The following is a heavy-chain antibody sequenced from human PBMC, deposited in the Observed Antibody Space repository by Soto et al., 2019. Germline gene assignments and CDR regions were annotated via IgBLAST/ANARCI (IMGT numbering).Heavy chain of an antibody. CDR1: GGSISSGGYY. CDR3: ARGRGTISGYYPFFDY. V-gene: IGHV4-31*03. J-gene: IGHJ4*02. D-gene: IGHD3-22*01. Sequence: QVQLQESGPGLVKPSQTLSLTCTVSGGSISSGGYYWSWIRQHPGKGLEWIGYIYYSGSTYYNPSLKSRVTISVDPSKNQVPLTLSSVTAAHTAVYYCARGRGTISGYYPFFDYWGQGTLVTVSS. CDR2: IYYSGST.